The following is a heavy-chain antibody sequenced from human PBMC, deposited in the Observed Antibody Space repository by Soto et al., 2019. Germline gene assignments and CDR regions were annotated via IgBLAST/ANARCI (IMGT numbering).Heavy chain of an antibody. CDR2: IYYSGST. CDR3: ARGPVGDYGDYADRNYYYGMDV. J-gene: IGHJ6*02. Sequence: SETLSLTCTVSGGSISSYYWSWIRQPPGKGLEWIGYIYYSGSTNYNPSLKSRVTISVDTSKNQFSLKLSSVTAADTAVYYCARGPVGDYGDYADRNYYYGMDVWGQGTTVTVSS. D-gene: IGHD4-17*01. V-gene: IGHV4-59*01. CDR1: GGSISSYY.